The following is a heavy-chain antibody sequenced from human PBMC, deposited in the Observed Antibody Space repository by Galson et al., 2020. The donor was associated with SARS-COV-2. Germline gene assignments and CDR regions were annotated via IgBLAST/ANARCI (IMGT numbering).Heavy chain of an antibody. CDR2: IHSSGFT. V-gene: IGHV4-61*02. D-gene: IGHD6-19*01. J-gene: IGHJ4*02. Sequence: SETLSLTCAVSGGSISGTDHYWSWIRQPAGKGLEWIGRIHSSGFTYYNPSLTSRVAISVDTSKNQFSLKVTSVTAADTAVYFCAAGPVAGTGEWGQGALVTVSS. CDR1: GGSISGTDHY. CDR3: AAGPVAGTGE.